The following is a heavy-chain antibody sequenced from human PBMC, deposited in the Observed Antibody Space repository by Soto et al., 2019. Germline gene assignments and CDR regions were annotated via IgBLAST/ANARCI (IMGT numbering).Heavy chain of an antibody. Sequence: QVQLQESGPGLVKPSETLSLTCTVSGGSISSYYWSWIRQPPGKGLEWIGYIYYSGSTNYNPSLKSRVTISVDTSKNQFSLKLSSVTAADTAVYYCARVKAAAGTLHFDYWGQGTLVTVSS. CDR3: ARVKAAAGTLHFDY. V-gene: IGHV4-59*01. CDR1: GGSISSYY. J-gene: IGHJ4*02. D-gene: IGHD6-13*01. CDR2: IYYSGST.